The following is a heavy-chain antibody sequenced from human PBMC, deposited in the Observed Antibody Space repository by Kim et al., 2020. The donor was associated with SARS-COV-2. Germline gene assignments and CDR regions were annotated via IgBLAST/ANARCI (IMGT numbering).Heavy chain of an antibody. V-gene: IGHV3-23*03. CDR1: GFTFTNYA. CDR2: ISSDGGAP. CDR3: AKGRYRSTWPSDY. Sequence: GGSLRLSCAASGFTFTNYAMAWVRQAPGKGLEWVSFISSDGGAPYYADSVKGRFTISRDNSKDTLYLQMNSLRAEDTAVYYCAKGRYRSTWPSDYCGQG. D-gene: IGHD6-13*01. J-gene: IGHJ4*02.